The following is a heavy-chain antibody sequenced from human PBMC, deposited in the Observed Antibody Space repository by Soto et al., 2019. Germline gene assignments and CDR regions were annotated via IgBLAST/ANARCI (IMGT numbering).Heavy chain of an antibody. J-gene: IGHJ6*02. CDR2: ISYDGSNK. CDR3: AKETRMRITIFGVVIPHDYYYCGMDV. Sequence: GGSLRLSCAASGFTFSSYGMHWVRQAPGKGLEWVAVISYDGSNKYYADSVKGRFTISRDNSKNTLYLQMNSLRAEDTAVYYCAKETRMRITIFGVVIPHDYYYCGMDVWGQGTTVTVSS. CDR1: GFTFSSYG. D-gene: IGHD3-3*01. V-gene: IGHV3-30*18.